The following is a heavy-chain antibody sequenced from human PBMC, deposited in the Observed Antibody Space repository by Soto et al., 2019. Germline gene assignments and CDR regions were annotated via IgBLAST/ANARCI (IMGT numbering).Heavy chain of an antibody. CDR3: ARGWGRIFDY. Sequence: QVQLQQWGAGLLKPSETLSLTCAVYGGSFSGYYWNWIRQPPGKGLEWIGEINHSGSTNYNPSLNSRVTLSVDTSKNQFSLKLSSVTAADTVVYYCARGWGRIFDYWGQGTLVTVSS. D-gene: IGHD7-27*01. J-gene: IGHJ4*02. V-gene: IGHV4-34*01. CDR1: GGSFSGYY. CDR2: INHSGST.